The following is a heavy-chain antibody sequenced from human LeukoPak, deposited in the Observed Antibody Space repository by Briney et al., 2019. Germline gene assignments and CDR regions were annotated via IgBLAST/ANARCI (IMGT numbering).Heavy chain of an antibody. CDR1: GFTFSSYA. D-gene: IGHD2-2*02. J-gene: IGHJ5*02. CDR2: IWYDGSNK. Sequence: GGSLRLSCAASGFTFSSYAMHWVRQAPGKGLEWVGIIWYDGSNKCYQAFVKGRFTTSKEKSKKTLYLPMSSLRAEDTAVYYCAKDPGIVVVPAAIPNWSDPWGQGTLVTVSS. V-gene: IGHV3-33*03. CDR3: AKDPGIVVVPAAIPNWSDP.